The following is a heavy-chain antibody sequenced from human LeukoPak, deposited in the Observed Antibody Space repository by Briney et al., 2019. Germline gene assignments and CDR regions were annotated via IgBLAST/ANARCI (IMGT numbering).Heavy chain of an antibody. CDR1: GFTFDDYA. Sequence: PGRSLRLSCAASGFTFDDYAMHWVRQAPGKGLEWGSGISWNSGSIGYADSVKGRFTISRDNAKNSLYLQMNSLRAEDTALYYCAKDISDYYGMDVWGQGTTVTVSS. V-gene: IGHV3-9*01. CDR2: ISWNSGSI. J-gene: IGHJ6*02. CDR3: AKDISDYYGMDV. D-gene: IGHD1-26*01.